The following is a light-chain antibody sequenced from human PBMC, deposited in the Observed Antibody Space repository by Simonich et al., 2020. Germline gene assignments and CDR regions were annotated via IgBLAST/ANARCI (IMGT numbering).Light chain of an antibody. J-gene: IGKJ3*01. CDR3: QQYYSTPFT. CDR2: WAA. V-gene: IGKV4-1*01. Sequence: DIVMTQSPDYLAVSLGERATINSKSSQSVLYSSNNKNYLAWYQQKPGQPPKLLIYWAATPESGGPDRFSGSGSETDFTLTISSLQAEDVAVYYCQQYYSTPFTFGPGTKVDIK. CDR1: QSVLYSSNNKNY.